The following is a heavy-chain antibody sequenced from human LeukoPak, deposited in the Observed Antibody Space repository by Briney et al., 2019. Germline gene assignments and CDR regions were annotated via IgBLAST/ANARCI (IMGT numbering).Heavy chain of an antibody. D-gene: IGHD3-10*01. J-gene: IGHJ4*02. CDR3: ARDGYYGSGSYYNVADY. CDR2: IIPIFGTA. CDR1: GGTFSSYA. V-gene: IGHV1-69*05. Sequence: SVKVSCKASGGTFSSYAISWVRQAPGQGLEWMGGIIPIFGTANYAQKFQGRVTITTDESTSTAYMELSSLRSEDTAVYYCARDGYYGSGSYYNVADYWGQGTLVTASS.